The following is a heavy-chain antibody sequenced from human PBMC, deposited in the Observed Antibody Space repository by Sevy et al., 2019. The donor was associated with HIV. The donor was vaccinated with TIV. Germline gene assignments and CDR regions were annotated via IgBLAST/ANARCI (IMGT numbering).Heavy chain of an antibody. Sequence: GESLKISCAASGFTFSSHSMNWVRQTPGKGLEWISYISGTGNTIYYADSVKGRFTISRDSAKNSLYLQLKSLRDEDTAIYYCARVPPYYDSNVSDFWGQGSLVTVSS. CDR2: ISGTGNTI. CDR3: ARVPPYYDSNVSDF. CDR1: GFTFSSHS. D-gene: IGHD3-22*01. J-gene: IGHJ4*02. V-gene: IGHV3-48*02.